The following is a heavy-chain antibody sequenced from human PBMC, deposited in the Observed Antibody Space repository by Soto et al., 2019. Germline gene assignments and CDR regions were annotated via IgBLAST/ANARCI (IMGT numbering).Heavy chain of an antibody. D-gene: IGHD3-22*01. CDR2: ISSSDSI. CDR3: ARDLGYYDSSGYFDY. V-gene: IGHV3-11*01. J-gene: IGHJ4*02. CDR1: GFTFSDYY. Sequence: QVQLVESGGGLVKPGGSLRLSCAASGFTFSDYYMSWIRQAPGKGLEWVSYISSSDSIYYAASVKGRFTISRDNAKNSVYLQMNSLRAEDTSVYYCARDLGYYDSSGYFDYWGQGTLVTVSS.